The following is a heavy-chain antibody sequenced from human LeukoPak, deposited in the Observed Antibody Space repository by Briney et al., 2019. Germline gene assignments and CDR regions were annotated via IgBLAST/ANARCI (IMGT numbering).Heavy chain of an antibody. J-gene: IGHJ4*02. CDR1: GFTFSSYS. Sequence: GGSLRLSCAASGFTFSSYSMNWVRQAPGKGLEWVSYISSSSSTIYYADSVKGRFTISRDNAKNSLYLQMNSLRDEVTAVYYCARDVSDFWSGSTDYWGQGTLVTVSS. CDR2: ISSSSSTI. CDR3: ARDVSDFWSGSTDY. V-gene: IGHV3-48*02. D-gene: IGHD3-3*01.